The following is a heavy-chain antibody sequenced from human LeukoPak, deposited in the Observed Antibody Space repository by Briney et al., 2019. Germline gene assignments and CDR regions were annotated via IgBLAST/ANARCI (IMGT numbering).Heavy chain of an antibody. Sequence: SETLSLTCTVSGYSISSGYYWGWIRQPPGKGLEWIGSIYHSGSTYYNPSLKSRVTISVDTSKNQFSLKLSSVTAADTAVYYCARLYSGYGGTGYWGQGTLVTVSS. V-gene: IGHV4-38-2*02. J-gene: IGHJ4*02. D-gene: IGHD5-12*01. CDR1: GYSISSGYY. CDR2: IYHSGST. CDR3: ARLYSGYGGTGY.